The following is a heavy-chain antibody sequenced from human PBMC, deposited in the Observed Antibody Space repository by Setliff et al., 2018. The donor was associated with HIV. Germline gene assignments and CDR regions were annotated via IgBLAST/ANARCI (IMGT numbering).Heavy chain of an antibody. CDR1: GAPISSYY. J-gene: IGHJ4*02. D-gene: IGHD3-22*01. CDR2: IYNSGYS. CDR3: ARGGPDYYDYPYFDS. Sequence: PSETLSLTCKVSGAPISSYYWNWIRQPPGKGLEWIGYIYNSGYSNSKPSLKSRVTMSVDTSKNQFSLKLNSLIAADTAVYFCARGGPDYYDYPYFDSWGQGTLVTVSS. V-gene: IGHV4-59*08.